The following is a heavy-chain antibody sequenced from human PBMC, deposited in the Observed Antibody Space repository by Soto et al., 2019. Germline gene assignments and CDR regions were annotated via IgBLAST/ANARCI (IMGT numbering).Heavy chain of an antibody. CDR3: ARIPVDTYMINWFDP. Sequence: SETLSLTCTVSGGSVSSGDYYWNWIRHPPGKGLEWIGYIYYSGSTNYNPSLKSRVSISLDTSKNQFSLRLTSVTAADTAVYYCARIPVDTYMINWFDPWGQGTLVTVSS. CDR1: GGSVSSGDYY. V-gene: IGHV4-61*08. CDR2: IYYSGST. D-gene: IGHD5-18*01. J-gene: IGHJ5*02.